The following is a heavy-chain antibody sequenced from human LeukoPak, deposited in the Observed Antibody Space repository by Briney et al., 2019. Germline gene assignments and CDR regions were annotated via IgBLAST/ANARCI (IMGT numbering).Heavy chain of an antibody. V-gene: IGHV1-18*01. CDR3: ARTAGSPYFDYYYYMDV. D-gene: IGHD2/OR15-2a*01. J-gene: IGHJ6*03. CDR1: GYTFTSYG. Sequence: GASVKVSCKASGYTFTSYGISWVRQAPGQGLEWMGWISADNGNTNYAQKLRGRVTMTTDTSPSTAYMELRSLRSDDTAVYYCARTAGSPYFDYYYYMDVWGKGTTVNVSS. CDR2: ISADNGNT.